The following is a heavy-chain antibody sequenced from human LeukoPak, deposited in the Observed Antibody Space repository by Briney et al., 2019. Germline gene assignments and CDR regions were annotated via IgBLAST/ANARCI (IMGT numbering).Heavy chain of an antibody. Sequence: SETLSLTCTVSGGSISSYYWSWIRQPPGKGLEWIGYIYYSGSTNYNPSLKSRVTISVDTSKNQFSLKLSSVTAADTAVYYCARLGPAPGIATSYGMDVWGQGTTVTVSS. J-gene: IGHJ6*02. CDR2: IYYSGST. CDR1: GGSISSYY. V-gene: IGHV4-59*08. CDR3: ARLGPAPGIATSYGMDV. D-gene: IGHD6-13*01.